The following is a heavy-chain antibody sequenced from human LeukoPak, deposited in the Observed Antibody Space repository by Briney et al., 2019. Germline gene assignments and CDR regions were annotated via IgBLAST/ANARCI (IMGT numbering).Heavy chain of an antibody. J-gene: IGHJ4*02. D-gene: IGHD1-1*01. CDR2: ISGSGDST. CDR1: GFTFSSYA. Sequence: GGSLRLSCAASGFTFSSYAMSWVRQAPGKGLEWVSAISGSGDSTYYADSVKGRFTISRDDSKNTLYLQMNSLRAEDTAVFYCAKEMSGHWTDYWGQGTLVTVSS. V-gene: IGHV3-23*01. CDR3: AKEMSGHWTDY.